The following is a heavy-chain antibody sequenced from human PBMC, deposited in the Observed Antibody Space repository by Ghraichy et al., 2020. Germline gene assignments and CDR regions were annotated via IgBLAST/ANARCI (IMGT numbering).Heavy chain of an antibody. Sequence: SETLSLTCTVSGGSVSSGSYYWSWIRQPPGKGLEWIGYIYYSGSTNYNPSLKSRVTISVDTSKNQFSLKLSSVTAADTAVYYCARASDSGYDWGLGYWGQGTLVTVSS. CDR1: GGSVSSGSYY. CDR3: ARASDSGYDWGLGY. J-gene: IGHJ4*02. D-gene: IGHD5-12*01. CDR2: IYYSGST. V-gene: IGHV4-61*01.